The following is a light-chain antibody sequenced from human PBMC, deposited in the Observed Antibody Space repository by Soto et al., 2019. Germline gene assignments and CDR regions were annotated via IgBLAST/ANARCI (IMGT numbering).Light chain of an antibody. V-gene: IGKV3-20*01. CDR3: QQYGSSPWT. Sequence: EIVLTQSPGTLSLSPGERATLSCRASQSGSSSYLAWYQQKPGQAPRLLIYGESSRATGIPDRFSGSGSGTDFTLTISRLEPEDFAVYYCQQYGSSPWTFGQGTKVEIK. CDR2: GES. J-gene: IGKJ1*01. CDR1: QSGSSSY.